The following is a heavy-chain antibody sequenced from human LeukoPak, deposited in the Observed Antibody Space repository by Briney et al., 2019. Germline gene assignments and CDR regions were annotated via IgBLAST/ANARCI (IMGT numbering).Heavy chain of an antibody. J-gene: IGHJ4*02. CDR1: GFTFSGYA. CDR2: ISDSGDDT. Sequence: PGGSLRLSCAASGFTFSGYAMTWVRQAPGKGLECVSAISDSGDDTYYADSVKGRFTISRDNSKITVYLQMNSLRAEDTAVYYCAKPHYSGSGSYSREDYWGQGTLVTVSS. CDR3: AKPHYSGSGSYSREDY. D-gene: IGHD3-10*01. V-gene: IGHV3-23*01.